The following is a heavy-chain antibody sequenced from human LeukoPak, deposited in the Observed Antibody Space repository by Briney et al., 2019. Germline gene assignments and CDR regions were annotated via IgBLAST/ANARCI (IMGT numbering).Heavy chain of an antibody. V-gene: IGHV4-59*01. J-gene: IGHJ4*02. CDR3: AREIPAAGHFDY. D-gene: IGHD6-13*01. CDR2: IYYSGST. Sequence: PSETLSLTCTVSGGSISGSYWNWIRQPPGKGLEWIGYIYYSGSTNYNPSLKSRVTMSVDTSKNQFSLRLSPVTAADTAMYYCAREIPAAGHFDYWGQGTLVTVSS. CDR1: GGSISGSY.